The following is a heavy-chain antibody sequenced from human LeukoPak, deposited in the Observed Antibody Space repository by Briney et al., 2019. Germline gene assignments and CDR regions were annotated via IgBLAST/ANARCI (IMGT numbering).Heavy chain of an antibody. D-gene: IGHD7-27*01. CDR1: GYTITSYD. CDR2: MSPNSGNT. Sequence: GASVKVSCKASGYTITSYDINWVRQATGQGLEWMGWMSPNSGNTGYAQKFQGRVTMTRNTSISTAYMQLSSLRSEDTAVYYCARGPPNWGFDYWGQGTLVTVSS. V-gene: IGHV1-8*01. CDR3: ARGPPNWGFDY. J-gene: IGHJ4*02.